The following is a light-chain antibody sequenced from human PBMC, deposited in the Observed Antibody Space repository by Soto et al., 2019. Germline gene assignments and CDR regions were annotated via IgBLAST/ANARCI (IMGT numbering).Light chain of an antibody. CDR1: QSLTTW. J-gene: IGKJ1*01. CDR2: KAS. Sequence: DIRLTQSPSTLSASVGDTVTITCRASQSLTTWLAWYQQKPGKGPQLLIYKASTLVSGVPASFRGGGSGTEFTLNITSLQPDDFATDDCQPYNSYFRTFGQGTKVHVK. V-gene: IGKV1-5*03. CDR3: QPYNSYFRT.